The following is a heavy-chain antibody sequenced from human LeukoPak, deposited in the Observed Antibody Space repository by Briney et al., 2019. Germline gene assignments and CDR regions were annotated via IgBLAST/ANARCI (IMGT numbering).Heavy chain of an antibody. D-gene: IGHD3-10*01. CDR3: TRVPGLLWSYYGMDV. V-gene: IGHV3-49*04. CDR1: GFTFGDYA. CDR2: IRSKAYGGTT. J-gene: IGHJ6*04. Sequence: GGSLRLSCTASGFTFGDYAMSWVRQAPGKGLEWVGFIRSKAYGGTTEYAASVKGRFTISRADSKSIAYLQMNSLKTEDTAVYYCTRVPGLLWSYYGMDVWGKGTTVTVSS.